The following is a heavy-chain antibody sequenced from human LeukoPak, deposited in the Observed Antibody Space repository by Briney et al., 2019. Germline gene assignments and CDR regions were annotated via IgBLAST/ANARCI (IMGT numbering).Heavy chain of an antibody. Sequence: SETLCLTCSVSGYAISSGYHWGWIRQPPGEGLEWVGSIHRTGSTYYNPSLKSRVTISVDTSKNQFSLSVRFVTAADSAVYYCARDRDLENFDYWGQGTLVTVSS. V-gene: IGHV4-38-2*02. CDR3: ARDRDLENFDY. J-gene: IGHJ4*02. CDR2: IHRTGST. CDR1: GYAISSGYH. D-gene: IGHD1-1*01.